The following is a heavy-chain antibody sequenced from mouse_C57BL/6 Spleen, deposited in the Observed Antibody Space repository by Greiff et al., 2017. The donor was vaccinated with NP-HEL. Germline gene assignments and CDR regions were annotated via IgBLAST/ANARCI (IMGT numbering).Heavy chain of an antibody. CDR1: GYTFTDYY. D-gene: IGHD1-1*01. CDR3: ARYQFITPFDY. J-gene: IGHJ2*01. CDR2: INPNNGGT. Sequence: EVKLVESGPELVKPGASVKISCKASGYTFTDYYMNWVKQSHGKSLEWIGDINPNNGGTSYNQKFKGKATLTVDKSSSTAYMELRSLTSEDSAVYYCARYQFITPFDYWGQGTTLTVSS. V-gene: IGHV1-26*01.